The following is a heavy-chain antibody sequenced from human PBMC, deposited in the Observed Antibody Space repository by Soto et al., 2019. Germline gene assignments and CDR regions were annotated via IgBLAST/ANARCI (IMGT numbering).Heavy chain of an antibody. Sequence: SVKVSCKASGGTFSSYAISWVRQAPGQGLEWMGGIIPIFGTANYAQKFQGRVTITADESTSTAYMELSSLRSEDTAVYYCARVQDIVVVVAATGWFDPWGQGTLVTV. V-gene: IGHV1-69*13. CDR2: IIPIFGTA. CDR3: ARVQDIVVVVAATGWFDP. J-gene: IGHJ5*02. CDR1: GGTFSSYA. D-gene: IGHD2-15*01.